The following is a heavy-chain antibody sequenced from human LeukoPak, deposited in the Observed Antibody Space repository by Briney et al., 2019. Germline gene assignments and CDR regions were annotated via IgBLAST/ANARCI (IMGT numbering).Heavy chain of an antibody. Sequence: PGGSLRLSCAASGFTFSSYWMHWVRQAPGKGLEWVAVISYDGSNKYYADSVKGRFTISRDNSKNTLYLQMNSLRAEDTAVYYCARSNYDFWSGPDYWGQGTLVTVSS. CDR2: ISYDGSNK. J-gene: IGHJ4*02. V-gene: IGHV3-30-3*01. D-gene: IGHD3-3*01. CDR3: ARSNYDFWSGPDY. CDR1: GFTFSSYW.